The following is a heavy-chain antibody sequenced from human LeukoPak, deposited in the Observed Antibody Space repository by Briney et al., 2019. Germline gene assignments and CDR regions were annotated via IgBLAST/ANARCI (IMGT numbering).Heavy chain of an antibody. D-gene: IGHD5-18*01. V-gene: IGHV3-53*04. Sequence: GSLRLSCAASGFTVSTNCMTWVRQAPGKGLEWVSTIYSGGTIYYADSVMGRFTISRHNSRNTLYLQMNSLRAEDTAVYYCARVDTVMAYYFDLWGQGTLVTVSS. CDR1: GFTVSTNC. J-gene: IGHJ4*02. CDR3: ARVDTVMAYYFDL. CDR2: IYSGGTI.